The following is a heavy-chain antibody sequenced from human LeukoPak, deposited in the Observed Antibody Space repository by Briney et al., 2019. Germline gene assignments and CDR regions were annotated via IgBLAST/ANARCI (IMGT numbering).Heavy chain of an antibody. CDR2: ISYSGST. D-gene: IGHD1-20*01. CDR1: GGSITSYY. CDR3: ARYNSLNAFDI. Sequence: SSETLSLTCTVSGGSITSYYWSWIRQPPGKGLEWIGYISYSGSTNYNPSLKSRVTISVDTSKNQFSLRLSSVTAADTAVYYCARYNSLNAFDIWGQGTMVTVSS. V-gene: IGHV4-59*08. J-gene: IGHJ3*02.